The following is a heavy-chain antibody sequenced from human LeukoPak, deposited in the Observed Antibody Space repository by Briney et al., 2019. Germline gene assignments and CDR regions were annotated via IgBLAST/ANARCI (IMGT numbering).Heavy chain of an antibody. CDR3: AKGAGYHDFWSGYYIDY. V-gene: IGHV3-30*02. D-gene: IGHD3-3*01. J-gene: IGHJ4*02. CDR1: GFTFSSYG. CDR2: IRYDGSNK. Sequence: GGSLRLSCAASGFTFSSYGMHWVRQAPGKGLEWVAFIRYDGSNKYYADSVKGRFTISRDNSKNTLYLQMNSLRVEDTAVYYCAKGAGYHDFWSGYYIDYWGQGTLVTVSS.